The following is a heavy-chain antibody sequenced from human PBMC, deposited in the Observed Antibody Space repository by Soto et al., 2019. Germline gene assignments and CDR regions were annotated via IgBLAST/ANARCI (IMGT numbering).Heavy chain of an antibody. D-gene: IGHD1-26*01. J-gene: IGHJ3*02. CDR3: ARPCLAVGATTWNAFDI. V-gene: IGHV3-48*02. Sequence: GGSLRLSCAASGFTFSSYSMNWVRQAPGKGLEWVSYISSSSSTIYYADSVKGRFTISRDNAKNSLYLQMNSLRDEDTAVYYCARPCLAVGATTWNAFDIWGQGTMVTVSS. CDR1: GFTFSSYS. CDR2: ISSSSSTI.